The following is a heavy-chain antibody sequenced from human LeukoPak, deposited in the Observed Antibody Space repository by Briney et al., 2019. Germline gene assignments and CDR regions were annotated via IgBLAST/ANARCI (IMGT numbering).Heavy chain of an antibody. Sequence: ASVKVYFKASDYMFTNYDINWVRQATGQGLEWMGWMNPQSGNTGYAQKFRGRVTITRDTSITTAYMELSSLRSEDTAVYYCARGPNYSNFGSAYYYYMDVWGKGTTVTVSS. CDR3: ARGPNYSNFGSAYYYYMDV. V-gene: IGHV1-8*03. J-gene: IGHJ6*03. CDR1: DYMFTNYD. CDR2: MNPQSGNT. D-gene: IGHD4-11*01.